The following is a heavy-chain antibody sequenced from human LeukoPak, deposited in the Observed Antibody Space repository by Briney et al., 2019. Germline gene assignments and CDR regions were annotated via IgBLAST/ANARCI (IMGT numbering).Heavy chain of an antibody. CDR3: ASLQYRYYFDY. J-gene: IGHJ4*02. Sequence: SETLSLTCTVSGGSISSYYWSWIRQPPGKGLEWIGYIYYSGSTNYNPSLKSRVTISVDTSKNQFSLKLSSVTAADTAVYYCASLQYRYYFDYWGQGTLVTVSS. D-gene: IGHD4-11*01. V-gene: IGHV4-59*08. CDR2: IYYSGST. CDR1: GGSISSYY.